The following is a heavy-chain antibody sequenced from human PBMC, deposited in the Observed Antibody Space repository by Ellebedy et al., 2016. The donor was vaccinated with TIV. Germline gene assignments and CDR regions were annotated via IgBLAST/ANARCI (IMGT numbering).Heavy chain of an antibody. Sequence: GGSLRLSCAASGFTFSTYAMHWVRQAPGKGLEWVALISYGGNDEYYTDSVKGRFTISRDNSKDTLYLQMNSLRAEDTAVYYCSRGNEITDPFDYWGQGALVTVSS. CDR1: GFTFSTYA. V-gene: IGHV3-30*07. J-gene: IGHJ4*02. D-gene: IGHD1-20*01. CDR2: ISYGGNDE. CDR3: SRGNEITDPFDY.